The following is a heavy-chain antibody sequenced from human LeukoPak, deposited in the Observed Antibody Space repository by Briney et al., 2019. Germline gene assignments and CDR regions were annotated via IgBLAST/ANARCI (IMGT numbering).Heavy chain of an antibody. CDR2: IYYSGST. CDR1: GGSFSGYY. D-gene: IGHD5-18*01. J-gene: IGHJ5*02. Sequence: SETLSLTCAVYGGSFSGYYWSWIRQPPGKGLEWIGYIYYSGSTNYNPSLKSRVTISVDTSKNQLSLKLSSVTAADTAVYYCARDGGSYGYNWFDPWGQGTLVTVSS. V-gene: IGHV4-59*01. CDR3: ARDGGSYGYNWFDP.